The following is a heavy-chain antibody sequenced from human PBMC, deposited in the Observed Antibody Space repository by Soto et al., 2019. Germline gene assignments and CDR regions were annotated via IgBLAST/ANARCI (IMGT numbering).Heavy chain of an antibody. V-gene: IGHV4-31*03. D-gene: IGHD3-3*01. CDR2: IYRSGDA. J-gene: IGHJ6*02. CDR1: GGSISSGGYY. CDR3: ARKNDFSRGCFYYAGIDV. Sequence: QMQLQESGPGLVKPSQTLSLTCTVSGGSISSGGYYWSWIRQLPGKGLEWMGYIYRSGDAYYNPSLESRLTISVDTSKNQFTLKVSSVIAADTAVYYCARKNDFSRGCFYYAGIDVWGHGTTVTVSS.